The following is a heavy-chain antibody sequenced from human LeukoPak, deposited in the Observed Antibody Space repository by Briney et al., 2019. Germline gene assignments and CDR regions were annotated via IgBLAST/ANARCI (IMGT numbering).Heavy chain of an antibody. CDR1: GFPFSTSA. Sequence: GSLRLSCSSSGFPFSTSAIHWVRQAPGKGLEYVSAISSNGGSTYYAGSVKGRFTISRDNSKNTLSLQMSSLRPEDTAVYYCVKLPYSDTSAYYVDYWGQGTLVTVSS. CDR3: VKLPYSDTSAYYVDY. J-gene: IGHJ4*02. CDR2: ISSNGGST. V-gene: IGHV3-64D*06. D-gene: IGHD3-22*01.